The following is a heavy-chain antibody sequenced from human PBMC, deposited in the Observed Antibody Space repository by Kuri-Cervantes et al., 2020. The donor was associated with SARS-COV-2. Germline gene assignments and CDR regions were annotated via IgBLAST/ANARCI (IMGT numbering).Heavy chain of an antibody. J-gene: IGHJ4*02. CDR2: IYYSGST. CDR1: GGSISSSSYY. Sequence: SETLSLTCTVSGGSISSSSYYWGWIRQPPGKGLEWIGSIYYSGSTYYNPSLKSRVTISVDTSKNQFSLKLSSVTAADTAVYYCARIVGGGDEGDYWGQGTLVTVSS. D-gene: IGHD5-12*01. CDR3: ARIVGGGDEGDY. V-gene: IGHV4-39*01.